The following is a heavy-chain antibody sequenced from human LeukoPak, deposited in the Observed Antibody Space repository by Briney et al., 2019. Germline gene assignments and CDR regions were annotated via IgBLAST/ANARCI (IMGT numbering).Heavy chain of an antibody. V-gene: IGHV4-61*01. J-gene: IGHJ5*02. D-gene: IGHD3-16*02. CDR1: GGSVSSGSYY. CDR3: ASLSVTAHMWFDP. CDR2: IYYSGST. Sequence: SETLSLTCTVSGGSVSSGSYYWSWIRRPPGRELEWIGYIYYSGSTNYNPSLKSRVTISVDTSRNQFSLKLSSVTAADTAVYYCASLSVTAHMWFDPWGQGTLVTVSA.